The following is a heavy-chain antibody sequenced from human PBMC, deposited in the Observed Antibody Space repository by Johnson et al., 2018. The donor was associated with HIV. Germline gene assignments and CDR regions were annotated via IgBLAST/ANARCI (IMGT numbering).Heavy chain of an antibody. V-gene: IGHV3-30-3*01. CDR2: ISYDGSNK. Sequence: QVQLVESGGGLVQPGRSLRLSCAASGFTFSSYAMHWVRQAPGKGLEWVAVISYDGSNKYYADSVKGRFTISRDNAKNSLYLQMNSLRAEDTALYYCARGFGNSGYYYGRFGAFDIWGQGTMVTVSS. D-gene: IGHD3-22*01. J-gene: IGHJ3*02. CDR3: ARGFGNSGYYYGRFGAFDI. CDR1: GFTFSSYA.